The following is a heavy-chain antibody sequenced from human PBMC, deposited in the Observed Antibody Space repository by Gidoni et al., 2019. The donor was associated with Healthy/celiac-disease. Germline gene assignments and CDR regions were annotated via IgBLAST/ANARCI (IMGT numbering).Heavy chain of an antibody. J-gene: IGHJ5*02. CDR2: INTNPGNQ. V-gene: IGHV7-4-1*04. CDR1: GYTCTSYA. D-gene: IGHD3-10*01. Sequence: QVQLVQSGSELQKPGASGKVSCKASGYTCTSYAMNWVRQAPGQGLEWMGGINTNPGNQTYPQRLTGRFVFALHTSVSMAYLQISSLKAEHTAVYYCARESPRALWFSLNWFDPWGQGTLVTVSS. CDR3: ARESPRALWFSLNWFDP.